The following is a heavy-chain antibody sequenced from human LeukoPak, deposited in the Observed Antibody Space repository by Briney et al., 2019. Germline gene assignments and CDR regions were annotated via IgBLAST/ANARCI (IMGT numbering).Heavy chain of an antibody. CDR3: AKDWEPQLGYYMDV. D-gene: IGHD6-6*01. V-gene: IGHV3-9*01. CDR2: ISWNSGSI. Sequence: GGSLRLSCAASGFTFDDYAMHWVRQAPGKGLEWVSGISWNSGSIGYADSVKGRFTISRDNAKNSLYLQMNSLRAEDTALYYCAKDWEPQLGYYMDVWGKGTTVTVSS. CDR1: GFTFDDYA. J-gene: IGHJ6*03.